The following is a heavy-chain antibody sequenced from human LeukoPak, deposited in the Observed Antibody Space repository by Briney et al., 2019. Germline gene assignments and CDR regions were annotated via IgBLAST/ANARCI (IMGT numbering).Heavy chain of an antibody. CDR3: AKDPGLRYFDWFPRSGFDY. J-gene: IGHJ4*02. CDR1: GCTFSSYA. V-gene: IGHV3-23*01. D-gene: IGHD3-9*01. CDR2: ISGSGGST. Sequence: GGSLRLACAASGCTFSSYAMSWVRQAPGRGLEWVSAISGSGGSTYYADSVKGRFTISRDNSKNTLYLQMNSLRAEDTAVYYCAKDPGLRYFDWFPRSGFDYWGQGTLVTVSS.